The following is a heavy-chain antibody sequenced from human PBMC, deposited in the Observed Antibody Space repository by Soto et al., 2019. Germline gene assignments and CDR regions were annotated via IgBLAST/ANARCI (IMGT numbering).Heavy chain of an antibody. CDR2: VHHSGST. V-gene: IGHV4-31*03. D-gene: IGHD3-16*01. CDR1: GGSISSGGYY. Sequence: VQLQESGPGLVKPSETLSLTCSVSGGSISSGGYYWSWIRQHPGKGLEWIGYVHHSGSTYYSPSLKSRVTLSIDTSKNHFSLKLSSVPAADTAVYYCARDYDFIQGAFDIWGQGTMVIVSS. CDR3: ARDYDFIQGAFDI. J-gene: IGHJ3*02.